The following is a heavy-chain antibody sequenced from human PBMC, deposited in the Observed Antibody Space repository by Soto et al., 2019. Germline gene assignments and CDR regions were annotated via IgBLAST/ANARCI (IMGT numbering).Heavy chain of an antibody. Sequence: SETLSLTCTVSGGSISSSSYYWGWIRQPPGKGLEWIGSIYYSGSTYYNPSLKSRVTISVDTSKNQFSLKLSSVTAADTAVYYCARDPYDILTGGHWGWFDPWGQGTLVTVSS. V-gene: IGHV4-39*07. J-gene: IGHJ5*02. CDR1: GGSISSSSYY. D-gene: IGHD3-9*01. CDR3: ARDPYDILTGGHWGWFDP. CDR2: IYYSGST.